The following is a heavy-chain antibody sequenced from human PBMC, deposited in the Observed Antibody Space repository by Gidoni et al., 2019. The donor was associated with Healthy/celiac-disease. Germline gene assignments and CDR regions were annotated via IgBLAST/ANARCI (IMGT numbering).Heavy chain of an antibody. Sequence: QVQLVQSGAEVKKPGASVKVSCKASGYTLTSYGISWVRQAPGQGLEWMGWISAYHGNTNYAQKLQGRVTMTTDTSTSTAYMELRSLRSDDTAVYYCARDSVVTVFYYYYGMDVWGQGTTVTVSS. D-gene: IGHD2-8*01. CDR2: ISAYHGNT. J-gene: IGHJ6*02. CDR1: GYTLTSYG. V-gene: IGHV1-18*04. CDR3: ARDSVVTVFYYYYGMDV.